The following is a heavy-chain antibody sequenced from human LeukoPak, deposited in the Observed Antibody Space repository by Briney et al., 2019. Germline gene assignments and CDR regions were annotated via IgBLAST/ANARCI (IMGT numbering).Heavy chain of an antibody. J-gene: IGHJ5*02. V-gene: IGHV1-69*13. D-gene: IGHD6-13*01. CDR1: GGTFSSYA. CDR2: IIPIFGTA. Sequence: AASVKVSCKASGGTFSSYAISWVRQALGQGLEWMGGIIPIFGTANYAQKFQGRVTITADESTSTAYMELSSLRSEDTAVYYCARGVIAAVLAKNWFDPWGQGTLVTVSS. CDR3: ARGVIAAVLAKNWFDP.